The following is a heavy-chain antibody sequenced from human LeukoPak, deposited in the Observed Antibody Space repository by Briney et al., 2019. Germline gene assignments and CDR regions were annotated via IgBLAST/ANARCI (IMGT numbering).Heavy chain of an antibody. CDR3: AKSEYSNTPDGHYFDY. D-gene: IGHD6-6*01. J-gene: IGHJ4*02. CDR1: GLTFVAYD. CDR2: IRYDGAYQ. V-gene: IGHV3-30*02. Sequence: GGSLRLSCAASGLTFVAYDMHWVRQAPGKGLEWVAFIRYDGAYQKYADSVKGRFTISRDNSESTLYLQMNSLRAEDTAVYYCAKSEYSNTPDGHYFDYWGPGTLVTVSS.